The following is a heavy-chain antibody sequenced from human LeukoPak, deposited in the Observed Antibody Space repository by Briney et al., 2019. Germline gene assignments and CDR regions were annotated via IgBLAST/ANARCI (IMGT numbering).Heavy chain of an antibody. CDR2: IYYSRST. CDR3: ARQMYYYDSSGFFQTEYFQH. CDR1: GGSISSSSYY. Sequence: PSETLSLTCTVSGGSISSSSYYWGWHRPPPGKGLEWVGSIYYSRSTYYNPSIKRLATMSVDTTKNQFSLVLSPVTAADTAVYYCARQMYYYDSSGFFQTEYFQHWGQGNLVTVS. V-gene: IGHV4-39*01. J-gene: IGHJ1*01. D-gene: IGHD3-22*01.